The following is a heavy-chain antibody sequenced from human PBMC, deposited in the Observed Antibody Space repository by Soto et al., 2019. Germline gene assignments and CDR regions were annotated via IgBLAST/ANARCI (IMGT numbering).Heavy chain of an antibody. Sequence: QVQLVQSGAEVKKPGASVKVSCKASGHTFSSHDINWVRQATGQGLEWMGWMNPNTGNTGYAQTFQGRVAMTSDTSISTAYMELSSLRSEDTAVYYCARGRADYNSWLGLDYWGQGTLVTVSS. D-gene: IGHD6-6*01. J-gene: IGHJ4*02. V-gene: IGHV1-8*01. CDR2: MNPNTGNT. CDR3: ARGRADYNSWLGLDY. CDR1: GHTFSSHD.